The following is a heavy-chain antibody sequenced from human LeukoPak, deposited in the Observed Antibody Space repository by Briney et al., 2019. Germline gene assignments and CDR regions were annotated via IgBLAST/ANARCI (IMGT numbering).Heavy chain of an antibody. CDR1: GGSISSYY. V-gene: IGHV4-59*01. CDR3: ARVEEQLVR. Sequence: SETLSLTCTVSGGSISSYYWSWIRQPPGKGLEWIGYIYYSGSTSYNPSLKSRVTISVDTSKNQFSLKLSSVTAADTAVYYCARVEEQLVRWGQGTLVTVSS. J-gene: IGHJ4*02. CDR2: IYYSGST. D-gene: IGHD6-6*01.